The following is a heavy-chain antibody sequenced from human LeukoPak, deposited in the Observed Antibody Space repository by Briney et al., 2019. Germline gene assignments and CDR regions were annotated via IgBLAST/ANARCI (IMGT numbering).Heavy chain of an antibody. D-gene: IGHD1-1*01. J-gene: IGHJ6*02. CDR1: GYTFTSYG. Sequence: ASVKVSCKASGYTFTSYGISWVRQAPGQGLEWMGWISAYNGNTNYAQKLQGRVTMTTDTSTSTAYMELRSLRSDDTAVYYCARPEYNYYYYGMDVWGQGTTVTVSS. V-gene: IGHV1-18*01. CDR3: ARPEYNYYYYGMDV. CDR2: ISAYNGNT.